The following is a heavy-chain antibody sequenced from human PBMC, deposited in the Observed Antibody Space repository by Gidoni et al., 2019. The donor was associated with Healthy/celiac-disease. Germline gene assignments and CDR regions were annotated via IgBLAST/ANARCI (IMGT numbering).Heavy chain of an antibody. CDR3: ARDGDIVVVPAAIPLMDV. CDR1: GFTFRSYA. V-gene: IGHV3-30*04. CDR2: ISYDGSNK. Sequence: QVQLVESGGGVVQPGRSLRLSWAASGFTFRSYAMHWVRQAPGKGLEWVAVISYDGSNKYYADSVKGRFTISRDNSKNTLYLQMNSLRAEDTAVYYCARDGDIVVVPAAIPLMDVWGQGTTVTVSS. D-gene: IGHD2-2*01. J-gene: IGHJ6*02.